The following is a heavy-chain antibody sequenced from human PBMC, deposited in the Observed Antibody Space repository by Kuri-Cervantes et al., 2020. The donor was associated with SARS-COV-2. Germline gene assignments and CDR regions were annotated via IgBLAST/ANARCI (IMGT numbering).Heavy chain of an antibody. CDR3: ARSVRVYGDLGQFDP. J-gene: IGHJ5*02. CDR2: IKQDGSEK. Sequence: GESLKISCAASGFTFSSYWMSWVRQAPGKGLEWVANIKQDGSEKYYVDSVKGRFTISRDNAKNSLYLQMNSLRAEDTAVYYCARSVRVYGDLGQFDPWGQGTLVTVSS. V-gene: IGHV3-7*01. CDR1: GFTFSSYW. D-gene: IGHD4-17*01.